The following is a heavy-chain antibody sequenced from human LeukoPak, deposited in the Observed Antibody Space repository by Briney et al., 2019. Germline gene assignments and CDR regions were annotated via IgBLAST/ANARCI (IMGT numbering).Heavy chain of an antibody. Sequence: PSETLSLTCTVSGGSISSRSYYWGWIRQPPGKGLEWIGSIYYSGSTYYNPSLKSRVTISVDTSKNQFSLKLSSVTAADTAVYYCARVSGLLLWGGNNWFDPWGQGTLVTVSS. CDR2: IYYSGST. J-gene: IGHJ5*02. V-gene: IGHV4-39*07. CDR1: GGSISSRSYY. CDR3: ARVSGLLLWGGNNWFDP. D-gene: IGHD3-22*01.